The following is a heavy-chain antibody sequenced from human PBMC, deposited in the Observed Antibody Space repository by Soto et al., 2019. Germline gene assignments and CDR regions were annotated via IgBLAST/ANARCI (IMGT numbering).Heavy chain of an antibody. D-gene: IGHD4-17*01. J-gene: IGHJ2*01. CDR1: GGSISGGVGGLYY. CDR3: ARKVIPLTTDLYFDL. V-gene: IGHV4-30-4*01. CDR2: IYDSGST. Sequence: QLQLRESGPGLVKPSETLSLTCTVSGGSISGGVGGLYYWSWIRQPPGKGLEGIGYIYDSGSTYYNPSLKERVTISVDTSKNPFSLRLRSVPAADTAVYYCARKVIPLTTDLYFDLWGRGTLVTVSS.